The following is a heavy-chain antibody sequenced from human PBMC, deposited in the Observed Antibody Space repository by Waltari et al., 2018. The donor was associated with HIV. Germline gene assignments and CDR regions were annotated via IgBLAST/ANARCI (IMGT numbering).Heavy chain of an antibody. Sequence: QVQLVQSGAEVKKPGSSVKVSCKASGGTFSSYAISWVRQAPGQGLEWMGVIIPILGTANYAQKCQGRVTITADKSTSTAYMELSSLRSEDTAVYYCARDGPEPDGWFDPWGQGTLVTVSS. CDR3: ARDGPEPDGWFDP. V-gene: IGHV1-69*06. D-gene: IGHD1-26*01. J-gene: IGHJ5*02. CDR2: IIPILGTA. CDR1: GGTFSSYA.